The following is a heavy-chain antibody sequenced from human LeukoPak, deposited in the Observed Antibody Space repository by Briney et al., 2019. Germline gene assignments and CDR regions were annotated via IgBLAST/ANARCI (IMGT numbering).Heavy chain of an antibody. J-gene: IGHJ4*02. D-gene: IGHD2-15*01. V-gene: IGHV3-7*01. CDR2: ISPDGSDK. Sequence: GGSLRLSCVASGFTFSTYWKNWVRQAPGKGLERVGTISPDGSDKYYVDSVKGRFTISRDNAKTSLYLQINSLRADDTALYFCARGIVVVVGASDHFDYWGQGTLITVSS. CDR1: GFTFSTYW. CDR3: ARGIVVVVGASDHFDY.